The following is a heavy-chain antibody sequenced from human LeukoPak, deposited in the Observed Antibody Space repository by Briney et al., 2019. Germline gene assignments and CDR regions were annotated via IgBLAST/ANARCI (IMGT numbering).Heavy chain of an antibody. V-gene: IGHV4-59*01. CDR2: IYYSGST. CDR3: ARDRFRAAAGRNYYYMDV. D-gene: IGHD6-13*01. CDR1: GGSISSYY. Sequence: RSETLSLTCTVSGGSISSYYWSWIRQPPGKGLEWIGYIYYSGSTNYNPPLKSRVTISVDTSKNQFSLKLSSVTAADTAVYYCARDRFRAAAGRNYYYMDVWGKGTTVTVSS. J-gene: IGHJ6*03.